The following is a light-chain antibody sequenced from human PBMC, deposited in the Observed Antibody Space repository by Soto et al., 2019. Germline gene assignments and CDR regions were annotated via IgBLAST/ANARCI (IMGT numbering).Light chain of an antibody. CDR3: QQYNSFGT. CDR2: DAS. Sequence: IQMTQSPSTLSASVGERVTITCRASQSISSWLAWYQQKPGKAPKLLIYDASSLESGVPSRFSGSGSGTEFTLTISSLQPDDFATYYCQQYNSFGTFGQGNKVDIX. J-gene: IGKJ1*01. CDR1: QSISSW. V-gene: IGKV1-5*01.